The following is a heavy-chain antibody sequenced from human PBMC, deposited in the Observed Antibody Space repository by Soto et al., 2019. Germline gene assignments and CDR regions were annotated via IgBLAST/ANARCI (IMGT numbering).Heavy chain of an antibody. D-gene: IGHD1-26*01. CDR1: GFTFSSYG. CDR3: AKASIVGATTGYFDY. J-gene: IGHJ4*02. Sequence: GGSLRLSCAASGFTFSSYGMHWVRQAPGKGLEWVAVISYDGSNKYYADSVKGRFTISRDNSKNTLYLQMNSLRAEDTAVHYCAKASIVGATTGYFDYWGQGTLVTVSS. V-gene: IGHV3-30*18. CDR2: ISYDGSNK.